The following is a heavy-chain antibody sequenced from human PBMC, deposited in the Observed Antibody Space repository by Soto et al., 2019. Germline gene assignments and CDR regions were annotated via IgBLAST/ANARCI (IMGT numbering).Heavy chain of an antibody. D-gene: IGHD3-16*01. CDR3: VKGGWADL. CDR2: ISSSSSSV. Sequence: PGGSLRLSCAASGFTFSTYDMHWVRQAPGKGLEWVSFISSSSSSVNYADSVKGRFTISRDNAQNSLYLQMNSLRDDDMAVYYCVKGGWADLWGRGTLVTVSS. J-gene: IGHJ5*02. CDR1: GFTFSTYD. V-gene: IGHV3-48*02.